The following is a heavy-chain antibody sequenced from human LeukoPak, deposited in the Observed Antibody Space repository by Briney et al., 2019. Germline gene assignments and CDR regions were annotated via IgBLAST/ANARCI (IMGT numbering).Heavy chain of an antibody. J-gene: IGHJ4*02. CDR1: GFTFSSYA. Sequence: GGSLRLSCAASGFTFSSYAMSWVRQAPGKGLEWVSAISGSGGSTHYADSVKGRFTISRDNSKNTLYLQMNSLRAEDTAVYYCAKVGRVRGVIGYWGQGTLVTVSS. CDR2: ISGSGGST. CDR3: AKVGRVRGVIGY. V-gene: IGHV3-23*01. D-gene: IGHD3-10*01.